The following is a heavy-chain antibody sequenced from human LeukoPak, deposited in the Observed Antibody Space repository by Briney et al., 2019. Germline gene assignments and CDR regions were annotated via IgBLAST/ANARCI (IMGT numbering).Heavy chain of an antibody. CDR1: GVSISSSSYY. Sequence: PSETLCLTCTVSGVSISSSSYYWGWIRQPPGKGLEWGGSIYYSGSTYYNPSLTSRVPLSVDPSKNQFSMKLRSVTAADPAVYYCARDQYYYDSSGYYSTFDYWGEGTLVTVSS. CDR2: IYYSGST. CDR3: ARDQYYYDSSGYYSTFDY. D-gene: IGHD3-22*01. J-gene: IGHJ4*02. V-gene: IGHV4-39*07.